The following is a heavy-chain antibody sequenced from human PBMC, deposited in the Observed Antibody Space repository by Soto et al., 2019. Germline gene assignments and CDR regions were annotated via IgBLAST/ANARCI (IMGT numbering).Heavy chain of an antibody. CDR1: GGTFSSYA. CDR3: ASPLGGWMHFQH. V-gene: IGHV1-69*01. D-gene: IGHD3-16*01. CDR2: IIPIFGTA. Sequence: QVQLVQSGAEVKKPRSSVKVSCKATGGTFSSYAISWVRQAPGQGLEWMGGIIPIFGTANYAQKFQGRVMITADESTSTAYMELSSLRSEDTAVYYCASPLGGWMHFQHWGQGTLVTVSS. J-gene: IGHJ1*01.